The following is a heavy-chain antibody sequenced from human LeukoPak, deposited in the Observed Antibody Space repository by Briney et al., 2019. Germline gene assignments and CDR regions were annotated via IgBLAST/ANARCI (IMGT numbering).Heavy chain of an antibody. Sequence: SETLSLTCAVSGDSLSSHYWTWIRQSPGTGLEWIGYISHIGRTNYNPSLKSRVTISIDTSKNQFSLKLRSVTAADTAVYYCARDLVTVTKGFDIWGQGTMVSVPS. D-gene: IGHD4-17*01. CDR2: ISHIGRT. J-gene: IGHJ3*02. CDR3: ARDLVTVTKGFDI. CDR1: GDSLSSHY. V-gene: IGHV4-59*11.